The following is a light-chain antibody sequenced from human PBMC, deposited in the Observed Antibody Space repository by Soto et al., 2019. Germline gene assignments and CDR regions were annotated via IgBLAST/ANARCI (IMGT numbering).Light chain of an antibody. Sequence: DIQMTQSPSTLSASVGDRITITCRASQGISSYLAWYQQKPGTAPKLLIYAASSLQSGVPSRFSGSGSGTEFTLTISSLQSEDFAVYYCQQYNNWPRTCGQGTKGDIK. J-gene: IGKJ1*01. CDR3: QQYNNWPRT. V-gene: IGKV1-9*01. CDR2: AAS. CDR1: QGISSY.